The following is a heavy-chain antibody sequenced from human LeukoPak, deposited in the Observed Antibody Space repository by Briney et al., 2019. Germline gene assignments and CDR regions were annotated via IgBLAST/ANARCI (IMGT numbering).Heavy chain of an antibody. CDR3: ARERSWNGPLDY. CDR1: GFIFSDST. Sequence: GRSLRLSCAASGFIFSDSTMHWVRQAPGKGLEGVAAASFHGSNTYYADSMKGRFTISRDNSKNTVYLQMNSLRTEDTAVYYCARERSWNGPLDYWGQGTLVTVSS. D-gene: IGHD1-1*01. CDR2: ASFHGSNT. J-gene: IGHJ4*02. V-gene: IGHV3-30*04.